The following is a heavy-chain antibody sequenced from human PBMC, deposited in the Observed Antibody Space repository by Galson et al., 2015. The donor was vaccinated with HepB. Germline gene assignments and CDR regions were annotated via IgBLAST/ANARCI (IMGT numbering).Heavy chain of an antibody. CDR1: GFTLSNAW. J-gene: IGHJ6*02. D-gene: IGHD1-26*01. V-gene: IGHV3-15*01. CDR2: IKSQTDGGTA. Sequence: SLRLSCAASGFTLSNAWMAWVRQAPGKGLEWVGRIKSQTDGGTADYAAPVKGRFTISRDDSKNTLYLQMNSLKTEDTAVYYCSYTNYYYGVDVWGQGTTVTVSS. CDR3: SYTNYYYGVDV.